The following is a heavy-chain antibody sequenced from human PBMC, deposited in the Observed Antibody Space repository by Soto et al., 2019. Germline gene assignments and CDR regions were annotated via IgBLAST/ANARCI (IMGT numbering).Heavy chain of an antibody. Sequence: PETLFLTCNASGDSVNTINFHSSWIWQSQRKSLEWIGFINYNGNTNYNPPPRSRVTISLNTPKNQFTLTLRYVTAADTARYYCAREFSGNYYYKHHIDVWGQGTALTASS. CDR1: GDSVNTINFH. V-gene: IGHV4-61*01. CDR3: AREFSGNYYYKHHIDV. CDR2: INYNGNT. J-gene: IGHJ6*02.